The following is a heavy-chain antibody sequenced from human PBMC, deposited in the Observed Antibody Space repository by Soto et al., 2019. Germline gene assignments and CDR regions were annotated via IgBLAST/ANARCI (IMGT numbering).Heavy chain of an antibody. D-gene: IGHD3-3*01. CDR3: ATRTIFGVPPGREFDY. V-gene: IGHV1-24*01. CDR1: GYTLTELS. Sequence: GASVKVSCKVSGYTLTELSMHWVRQAPGKGLEWMGGFDPEDGETIYAQKFQGRVTMTEDTSTDTAYMELSSLRSEDTAVYYCATRTIFGVPPGREFDYWGQGTLVTVSS. CDR2: FDPEDGET. J-gene: IGHJ4*02.